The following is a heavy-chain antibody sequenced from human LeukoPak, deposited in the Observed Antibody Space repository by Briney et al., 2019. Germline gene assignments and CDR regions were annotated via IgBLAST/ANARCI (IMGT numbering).Heavy chain of an antibody. V-gene: IGHV4-38-2*02. J-gene: IGHJ3*02. CDR2: INHSGST. Sequence: KPSETLSLTCTVSGYSISSGYYWGWIRQPPGKGLEWIGEINHSGSTNYNPSLKSRVTISVDTSKNQCSLKLSSVTAADTAVYYCARYDILTGYTSDAFDIWGQGTMVTVSS. CDR3: ARYDILTGYTSDAFDI. D-gene: IGHD3-9*01. CDR1: GYSISSGYY.